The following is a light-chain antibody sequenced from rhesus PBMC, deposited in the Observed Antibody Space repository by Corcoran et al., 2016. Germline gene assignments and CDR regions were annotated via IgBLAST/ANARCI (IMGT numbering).Light chain of an antibody. Sequence: DIQMTQSPSSLSASVGDTVTITCRASQSVSSWLAWYQQKPGKAPELVIYRASSLQTGVPSRFSGSGSVTEFPLTISSLQSEDFATYYCQQYSSSPPWTFGQGTKVEFK. CDR3: QQYSSSPPWT. V-gene: IGKV1-22*01. J-gene: IGKJ1*01. CDR2: RAS. CDR1: QSVSSW.